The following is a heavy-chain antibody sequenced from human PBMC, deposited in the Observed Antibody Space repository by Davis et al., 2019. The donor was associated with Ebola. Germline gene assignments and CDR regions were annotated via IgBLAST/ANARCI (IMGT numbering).Heavy chain of an antibody. CDR2: IYYSGIT. CDR1: GASITSCSYY. V-gene: IGHV4-39*02. D-gene: IGHD6-19*01. J-gene: IGHJ4*02. CDR3: AKERWVRLSSGWCDY. Sequence: SETLSLTCTVSGASITSCSYYWGRLRQPPRKGLEWIGSIYYSGITYYNPFLKRRVTISVDTSKNQFFLKLRSVTAADTAVYYGAKERWVRLSSGWCDYWGQGTLVTVSS.